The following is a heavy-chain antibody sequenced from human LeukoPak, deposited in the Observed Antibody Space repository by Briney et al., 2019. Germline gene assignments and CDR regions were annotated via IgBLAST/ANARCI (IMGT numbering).Heavy chain of an antibody. Sequence: SETLSLTCTVSGVSISSGDYYWSWIRQPPGKGLEWVGYKYYSGSAYYNPSLKSRATISVDTSKNQFSLKLSSVTAADTAVYYCARPYYYDSRIDPWGQGTLVTVSS. V-gene: IGHV4-30-4*01. CDR1: GVSISSGDYY. CDR3: ARPYYYDSRIDP. J-gene: IGHJ5*02. D-gene: IGHD3-22*01. CDR2: KYYSGSA.